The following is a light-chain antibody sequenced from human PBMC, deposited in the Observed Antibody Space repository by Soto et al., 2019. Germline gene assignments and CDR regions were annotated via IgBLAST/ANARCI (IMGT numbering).Light chain of an antibody. J-gene: IGKJ1*01. Sequence: DIQMTQSPSTLSASVGDRVTITCRASQSIGSWLAWHQQKPGKAPKLLIYKASSLESGVPSRFSGSGSGTEFTLTISSLQPDDFATYYCQQYNSYSRTFGPGTQVEIK. CDR2: KAS. CDR3: QQYNSYSRT. V-gene: IGKV1-5*03. CDR1: QSIGSW.